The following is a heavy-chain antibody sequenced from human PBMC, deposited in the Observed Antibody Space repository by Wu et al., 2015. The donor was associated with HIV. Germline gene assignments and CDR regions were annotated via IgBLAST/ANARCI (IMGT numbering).Heavy chain of an antibody. CDR3: VRERYGAVSGLSMDV. CDR1: GYTFTDYY. Sequence: QVQLVQSGTEVKKPETSVTISCKASGYTFTDYYIHWVRQAPGQGLEWVGMTNPSGGNTRFAQKFRGRATMTRDTSATTVNMNLRYLKEEDTALYYCVRERYGAVSGLSMDVWGRGTTVTVSS. V-gene: IGHV1-46*01. J-gene: IGHJ6*03. CDR2: TNPSGGNT. D-gene: IGHD4-17*01.